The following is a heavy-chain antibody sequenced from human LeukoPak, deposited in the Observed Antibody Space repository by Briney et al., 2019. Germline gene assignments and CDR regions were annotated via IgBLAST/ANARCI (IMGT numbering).Heavy chain of an antibody. D-gene: IGHD2-2*01. Sequence: GGSLRLSCAASGFTFSDHYMSWIRQAPGKGLEWVSYISSSGSTIYYADSVKGRFTISRDNAKNSLYLQMNSLRAEDTAVYYCARRYCSSTSCHFDYWGQGTLVTVSS. V-gene: IGHV3-11*04. CDR3: ARRYCSSTSCHFDY. CDR1: GFTFSDHY. J-gene: IGHJ4*02. CDR2: ISSSGSTI.